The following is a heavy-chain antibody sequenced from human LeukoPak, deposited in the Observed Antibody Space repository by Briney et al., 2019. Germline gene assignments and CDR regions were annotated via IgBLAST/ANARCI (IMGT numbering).Heavy chain of an antibody. CDR3: VRGGSDYEYSGAS. V-gene: IGHV3-74*01. CDR1: GFTFSSYW. D-gene: IGHD3-16*01. J-gene: IGHJ5*02. CDR2: ISNDGRST. Sequence: GGSLRLSCAASGFTFSSYWMHWIRQAPGKGLVCVSRISNDGRSTIYADSVKGRFTISRDNGKNTVFLQMNSPRVEDTAVYYCVRGGSDYEYSGASWGQGTLVTVSS.